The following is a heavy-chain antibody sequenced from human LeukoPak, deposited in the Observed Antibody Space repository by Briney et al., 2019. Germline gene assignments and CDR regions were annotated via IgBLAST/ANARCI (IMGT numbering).Heavy chain of an antibody. J-gene: IGHJ4*02. V-gene: IGHV3-23*01. CDR1: GFTFSSYA. Sequence: GGSLRLSCAASGFTFSSYAMSWVRQAPGKGLEWVSAISGSGGSTYYADSVKGRFTISRDNAKNSLYLQMNSLRAEDTAVYYCARGIGRSSSWYALYYFDYWGQGTLVTVSS. CDR2: ISGSGGST. CDR3: ARGIGRSSSWYALYYFDY. D-gene: IGHD6-13*01.